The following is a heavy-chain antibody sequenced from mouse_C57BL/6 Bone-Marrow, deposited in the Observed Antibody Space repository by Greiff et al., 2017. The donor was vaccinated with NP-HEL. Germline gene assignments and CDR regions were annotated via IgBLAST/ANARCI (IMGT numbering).Heavy chain of an antibody. CDR2: IDPSDSYT. V-gene: IGHV1-59*01. J-gene: IGHJ3*01. CDR3: ARYYSNFFAY. D-gene: IGHD2-5*01. Sequence: QVQLKQPGAELVRPGTSVKLSCKASGYTFTSYWMHWVKQRPGQGLEWIGVIDPSDSYTNYNQKFKGKATLTVDTSSSTAYMQLSSLTSEDSAVYYCARYYSNFFAYWGQGTLVTVSA. CDR1: GYTFTSYW.